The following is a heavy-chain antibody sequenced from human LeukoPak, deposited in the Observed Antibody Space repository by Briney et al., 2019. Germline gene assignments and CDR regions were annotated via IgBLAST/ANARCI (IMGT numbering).Heavy chain of an antibody. V-gene: IGHV3-48*04. J-gene: IGHJ3*02. CDR1: GFTFSSYS. CDR3: ARDPPDDAFDI. CDR2: ISSSSSTI. Sequence: PGGSLRLSCAASGFTFSSYSMNWVRQAPGKGLEWVSYISSSSSTIYYADSVKGRFTISRDNAKNSLYLQMNSLRAEDTAVYYCARDPPDDAFDIWGQGTMVTVSS.